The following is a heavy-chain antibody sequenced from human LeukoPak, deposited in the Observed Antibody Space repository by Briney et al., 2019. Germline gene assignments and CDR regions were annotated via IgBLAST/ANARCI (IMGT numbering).Heavy chain of an antibody. V-gene: IGHV1-69*04. CDR2: IIPILGIA. CDR3: ARGMESSGFDY. CDR1: GYTFINYG. D-gene: IGHD6-19*01. Sequence: SVKVSCKASGYTFINYGISWVRQAPGQGLEWMGRIIPILGIANYAQKFQGRVTITADKSTSTAYMELSSLRSEDTAVYYCARGMESSGFDYWGQGTLVTVSS. J-gene: IGHJ4*02.